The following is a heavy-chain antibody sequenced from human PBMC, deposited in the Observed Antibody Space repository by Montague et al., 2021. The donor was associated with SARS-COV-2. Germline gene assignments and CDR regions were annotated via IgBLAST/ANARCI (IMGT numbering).Heavy chain of an antibody. CDR1: GGSFRGYY. V-gene: IGHV4-34*01. Sequence: SETLSLTCAVYGGSFRGYYWSWIRQPPEKGLEWIGEINQSGRTNNNPSLKSRVIISVDTSKNQFSLKLSSATAADTAVYYCARRGSSVWGVTVSAELDYWGQGILVIVSS. CDR2: INQSGRT. CDR3: ARRGSSVWGVTVSAELDY. J-gene: IGHJ4*02. D-gene: IGHD3-10*01.